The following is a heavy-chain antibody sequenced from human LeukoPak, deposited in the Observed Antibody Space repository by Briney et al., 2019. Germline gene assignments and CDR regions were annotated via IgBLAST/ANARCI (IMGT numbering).Heavy chain of an antibody. Sequence: ASVKVSCKASGYTFTSYDINWVRQAPGQGLEWMGWINPNSGDTNYAQKFQGRVTMTRDTSSSTAYMELSRLRSDDTAVYYCARRQHYYDSGPLGGWFDPWGQGTLVTVSS. V-gene: IGHV1-2*02. CDR3: ARRQHYYDSGPLGGWFDP. J-gene: IGHJ5*02. D-gene: IGHD3-22*01. CDR1: GYTFTSYD. CDR2: INPNSGDT.